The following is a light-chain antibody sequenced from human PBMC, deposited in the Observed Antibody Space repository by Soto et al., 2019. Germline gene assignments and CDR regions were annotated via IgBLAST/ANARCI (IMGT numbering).Light chain of an antibody. J-gene: IGKJ4*01. CDR1: QDISNY. Sequence: DIQMTQSPSSLSASVGDRVPITCQASQDISNYLNWYQQKPGKAPKLLIYDASNLATGVPSRFSGSGSGTDFTFTISSLQPEDIATYYCQQYDNLPLTFGGGTKVEIK. CDR3: QQYDNLPLT. CDR2: DAS. V-gene: IGKV1-33*01.